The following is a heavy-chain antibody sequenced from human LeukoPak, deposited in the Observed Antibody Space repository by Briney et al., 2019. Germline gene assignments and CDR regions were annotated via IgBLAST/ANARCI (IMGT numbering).Heavy chain of an antibody. CDR2: TTANGVRT. J-gene: IGHJ4*02. Sequence: GGSLRLSCAASGFTFSSNAMTWVRQAPGKGLGWVSVTTANGVRTYYADSVKGRFTISRDNSKNTLSLQMNSLRADDTAVYYCAKDAVAPGSGGDYFDYWGQGTLVTVSS. CDR1: GFTFSSNA. V-gene: IGHV3-23*01. CDR3: AKDAVAPGSGGDYFDY. D-gene: IGHD3-10*01.